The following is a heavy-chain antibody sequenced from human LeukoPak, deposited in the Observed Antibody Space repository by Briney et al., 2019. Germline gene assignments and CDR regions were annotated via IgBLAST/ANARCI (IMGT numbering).Heavy chain of an antibody. CDR2: IYYSGST. Sequence: PETLSLTCTVSGGSISSYYWSWIRQPPGKGLEWIGYIYYSGSTNYNPSLKSRVTISVDTSKNQFSLKLSSVTAADTAVYYCARHVSSSGDYFDYWGQGTLVTVSS. J-gene: IGHJ4*02. V-gene: IGHV4-59*08. CDR3: ARHVSSSGDYFDY. D-gene: IGHD6-19*01. CDR1: GGSISSYY.